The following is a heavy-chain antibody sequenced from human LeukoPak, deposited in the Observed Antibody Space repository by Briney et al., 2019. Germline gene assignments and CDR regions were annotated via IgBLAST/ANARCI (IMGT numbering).Heavy chain of an antibody. CDR1: GFSFGYFG. CDR2: ITYDGSDQ. Sequence: GGSLRLSCEASGFSFGYFGMHWVRQVPDKGLEWVAVITYDGSDQYYADSVKGRFTISRDNSKNTLYLQMNSLRAEDTAVYYCARHLNYYLDYWGQGTLVTVSS. CDR3: ARHLNYYLDY. J-gene: IGHJ4*02. V-gene: IGHV3-30*03. D-gene: IGHD3-10*01.